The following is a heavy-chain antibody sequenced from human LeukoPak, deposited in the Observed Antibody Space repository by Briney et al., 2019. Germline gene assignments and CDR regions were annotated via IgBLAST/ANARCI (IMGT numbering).Heavy chain of an antibody. D-gene: IGHD5-18*01. Sequence: PGGSLRLSCAASGFTFADYAMHWVRQAPGKGLEWVSGISWNSGSIGYADSVKGRFTISRDNAKNSLYLQMNSLRAEDTALYYCAKVRGYSYGPNDYWGQGTLVTVSS. CDR3: AKVRGYSYGPNDY. V-gene: IGHV3-9*01. CDR1: GFTFADYA. CDR2: ISWNSGSI. J-gene: IGHJ4*02.